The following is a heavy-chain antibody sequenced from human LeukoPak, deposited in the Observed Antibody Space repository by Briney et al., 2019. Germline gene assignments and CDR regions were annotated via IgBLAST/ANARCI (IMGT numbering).Heavy chain of an antibody. D-gene: IGHD3-10*01. V-gene: IGHV3-21*01. CDR1: GFTFSSYS. Sequence: GGSLRLSCAASGFTFSSYSMNWVRQAPGKGLEWVSSISSSSSYIYYAGSVKGRFTISRDNAKNSLYLQMNSLRAEDTAVYYCARGSLLWFGELFIDYWGQGTLVTVSS. J-gene: IGHJ4*02. CDR2: ISSSSSYI. CDR3: ARGSLLWFGELFIDY.